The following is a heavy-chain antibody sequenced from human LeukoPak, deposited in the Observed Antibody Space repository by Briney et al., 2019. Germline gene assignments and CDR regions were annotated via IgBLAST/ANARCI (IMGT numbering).Heavy chain of an antibody. CDR2: ISGSGGNT. CDR3: AKDSLVIAVAGHFDY. V-gene: IGHV3-23*01. CDR1: GFTFSSYA. Sequence: PGGSLRLSCAASGFTFSSYAMSWVRQAPGKGLEWVSAISGSGGNTYYADSVKGRFTISRDNSKNTLYLQMNSLRAEDTAVYYCAKDSLVIAVAGHFDYWGQGTLVTVSS. D-gene: IGHD6-19*01. J-gene: IGHJ4*02.